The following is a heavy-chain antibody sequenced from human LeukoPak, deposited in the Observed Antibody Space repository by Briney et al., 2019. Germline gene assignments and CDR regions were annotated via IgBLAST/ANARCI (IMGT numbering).Heavy chain of an antibody. Sequence: ASVKVSCKASGYTFTSYGISWVRQAPGQGLEWMGWISAYNGNTNYAQKFQGRVTMTTDTSTSTAYMELRSLRSDDTAVYYCARDSLEVVLAATRGRWFDPWGQGTLVTVSS. CDR3: ARDSLEVVLAATRGRWFDP. J-gene: IGHJ5*02. V-gene: IGHV1-18*01. CDR1: GYTFTSYG. CDR2: ISAYNGNT. D-gene: IGHD2-15*01.